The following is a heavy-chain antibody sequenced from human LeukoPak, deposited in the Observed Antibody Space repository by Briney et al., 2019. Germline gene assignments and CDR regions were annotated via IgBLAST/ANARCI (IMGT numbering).Heavy chain of an antibody. CDR3: ARGGDIVVVPAALEV. J-gene: IGHJ6*02. V-gene: IGHV1-2*02. D-gene: IGHD2-2*01. CDR1: GYTFTGYY. Sequence: ASVKVSCKASGYTFTGYYMHWVRQAPGQGLEWMGWINPNSGGTNYAQKFQGRVTMTRDTSISTAHMELSRLRSDDTAVYYCARGGDIVVVPAALEVWGQGTTVTVSS. CDR2: INPNSGGT.